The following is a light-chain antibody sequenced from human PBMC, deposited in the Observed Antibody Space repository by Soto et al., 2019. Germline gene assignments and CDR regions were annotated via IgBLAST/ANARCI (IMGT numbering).Light chain of an antibody. CDR3: QQYYSSPWT. CDR2: WAS. J-gene: IGKJ1*01. Sequence: DIVMTQSPDSLAVSLGERATINCKSSQSILYSSNNKNYLAWYQQKPGQPPKLLIYWASTRESGVPDRFSGSGSGTDFTLSISSLQAGDVAVYYCQQYYSSPWTFGQGTKXXXK. V-gene: IGKV4-1*01. CDR1: QSILYSSNNKNY.